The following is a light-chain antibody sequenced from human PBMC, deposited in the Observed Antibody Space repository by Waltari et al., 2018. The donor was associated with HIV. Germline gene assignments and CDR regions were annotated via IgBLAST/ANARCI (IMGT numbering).Light chain of an antibody. CDR2: DTS. CDR1: QDISRW. V-gene: IGKV1-12*01. Sequence: IQMTQSPSSVSASVGDRVTITCRASQDISRWLAWYQQKPGKAPKLLMYDTSTLQSGVPSRFTGSGSGTDFTLTISSLQPEDFATYSCQQTRSFPFTFGPGTKVDIK. CDR3: QQTRSFPFT. J-gene: IGKJ3*01.